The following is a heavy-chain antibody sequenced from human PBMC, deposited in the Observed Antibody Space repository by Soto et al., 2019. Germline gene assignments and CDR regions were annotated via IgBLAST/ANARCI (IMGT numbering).Heavy chain of an antibody. Sequence: PGGSLRLSCAASGCTFSSYAMSWVRQAPGKGLEWVSAISGSGGSTYYADSVKGRFTISRDNSKNTLYLQMNSLRAEDTAVYYCAKDLGAYYDFWSGYYDYWGQGTLVTVSS. J-gene: IGHJ4*02. CDR2: ISGSGGST. CDR3: AKDLGAYYDFWSGYYDY. CDR1: GCTFSSYA. V-gene: IGHV3-23*01. D-gene: IGHD3-3*01.